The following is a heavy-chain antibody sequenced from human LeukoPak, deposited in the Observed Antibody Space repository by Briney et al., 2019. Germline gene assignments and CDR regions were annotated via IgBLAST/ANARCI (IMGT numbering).Heavy chain of an antibody. CDR2: IYYSGST. CDR1: GGSIGSSSYY. D-gene: IGHD5-24*01. J-gene: IGHJ4*02. CDR3: ARHLRRWLQFDY. Sequence: SETLSLTCTVSGGSIGSSSYYWGWIRQPPGKGLEWIGSIYYSGSTYYNPFLKSRVTISVDTSKNQFSLKLSSVTAADTAVYYCARHLRRWLQFDYRGQGTLVTVSS. V-gene: IGHV4-39*01.